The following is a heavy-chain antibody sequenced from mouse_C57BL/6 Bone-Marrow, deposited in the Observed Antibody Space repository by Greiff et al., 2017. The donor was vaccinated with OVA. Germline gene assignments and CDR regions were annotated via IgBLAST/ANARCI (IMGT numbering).Heavy chain of an antibody. CDR3: ASINYWYCDV. CDR1: GFTFSDYG. Sequence: EVQLVESGGGLVKPGGSLKLSCAASGFTFSDYGMHWVRQAPEKGLEWVAYISSGSSTIYYADTVKGRFTISRDNAKNTLCLQMNSLRTEDTAVYYWASINYWYCDVWGTGTTVTVSA. V-gene: IGHV5-17*01. CDR2: ISSGSSTI. J-gene: IGHJ1*03.